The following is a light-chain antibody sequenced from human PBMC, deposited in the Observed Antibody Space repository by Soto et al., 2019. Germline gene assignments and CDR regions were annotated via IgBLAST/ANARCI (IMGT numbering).Light chain of an antibody. J-gene: IGKJ4*01. CDR2: FAS. V-gene: IGKV1-39*01. CDR1: HNIETL. CDR3: QQSYNTLT. Sequence: DIQMTQSPSSLSASVGDRVTITCRASHNIETLLNWYQHTPGKAPKLLIYFASTLQSGVPPRFSGSGSGTDFTLTISSLQPEDIATYYCQQSYNTLTFGGGTKVEIK.